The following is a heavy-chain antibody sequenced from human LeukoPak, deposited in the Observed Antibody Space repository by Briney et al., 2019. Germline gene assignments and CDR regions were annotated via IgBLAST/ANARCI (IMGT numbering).Heavy chain of an antibody. V-gene: IGHV1-69*13. J-gene: IGHJ6*02. Sequence: SVKVSCKASGGTFISYAISWVRQAPGQGLEWMGGIIPTFGTANYAQKFQGRVTITADESTSTAYMELSSLRSEDTAVYYCARDFVVVPAAIPPGGMDVWGQGTTVTVSS. CDR3: ARDFVVVPAAIPPGGMDV. CDR2: IIPTFGTA. CDR1: GGTFISYA. D-gene: IGHD2-2*01.